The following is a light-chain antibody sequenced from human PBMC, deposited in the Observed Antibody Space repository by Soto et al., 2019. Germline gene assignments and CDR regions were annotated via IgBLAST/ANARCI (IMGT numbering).Light chain of an antibody. CDR3: CSYAGSYTLYV. CDR2: DVS. CDR1: SSDVGGYNY. V-gene: IGLV2-11*01. Sequence: QSVLTQPRSVSGSPAQSVTISCTGTSSDVGGYNYVSWYQQHPGKAPKLMIYDVSKRPSGVPDRFSGSKSGNTASLTISGLQAEDEADYYCCSYAGSYTLYVFGTGTKLTVL. J-gene: IGLJ1*01.